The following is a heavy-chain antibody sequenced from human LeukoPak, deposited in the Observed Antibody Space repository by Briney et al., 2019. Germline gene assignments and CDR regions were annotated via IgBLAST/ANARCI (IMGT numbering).Heavy chain of an antibody. Sequence: GRSLRLSCAASGFTFSSYGMHWVRQAPGKGLEWVAFIRYDGSNKYYADSVKGRFTISRDNSKNTLYLQMNSLRAEDTAVYYCARIYSGYDGWLDYWGQGTLVTVSS. J-gene: IGHJ4*02. CDR3: ARIYSGYDGWLDY. D-gene: IGHD5-12*01. CDR2: IRYDGSNK. V-gene: IGHV3-33*08. CDR1: GFTFSSYG.